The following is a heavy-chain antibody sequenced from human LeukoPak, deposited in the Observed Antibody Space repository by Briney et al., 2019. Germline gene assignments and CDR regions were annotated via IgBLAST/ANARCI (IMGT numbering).Heavy chain of an antibody. Sequence: ASVKVSCKASGYTFTSYGISWVRQAPGQGLEWMGWISAYNGNTNYAQKLQGRVTMTTDTSTSTAYMELRSLRSDDTAVYYCARDPGVYYDSSGYPYYWGQGTLVTVSS. D-gene: IGHD3-22*01. J-gene: IGHJ4*02. CDR2: ISAYNGNT. CDR3: ARDPGVYYDSSGYPYY. CDR1: GYTFTSYG. V-gene: IGHV1-18*01.